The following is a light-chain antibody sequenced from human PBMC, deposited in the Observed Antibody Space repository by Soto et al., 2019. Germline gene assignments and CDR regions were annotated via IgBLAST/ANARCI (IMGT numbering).Light chain of an antibody. Sequence: DIQMTQSPSTLSASVGDTVTITCRASHNIFIWLAWYQHKPGKAPKLLIFDASSLHAGVPSRFSGSKSGTEFILTISSLQPDDFATYYCQQYNSYRWTFGQGTKVEIK. V-gene: IGKV1-5*01. J-gene: IGKJ1*01. CDR2: DAS. CDR1: HNIFIW. CDR3: QQYNSYRWT.